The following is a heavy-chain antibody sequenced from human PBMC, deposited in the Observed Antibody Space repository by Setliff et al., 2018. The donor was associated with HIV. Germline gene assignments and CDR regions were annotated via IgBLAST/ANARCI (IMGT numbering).Heavy chain of an antibody. CDR3: ARAEMATIVAFDI. J-gene: IGHJ3*02. D-gene: IGHD5-12*01. CDR1: DGSFSSDY. V-gene: IGHV4-59*01. CDR2: IYYSGST. Sequence: SETLSLICTVSDGSFSSDYWTWIRQTPGKGLEWIGYIYYSGSTKYNPSLTSRVTISVDTSKNHFSLRLTSVTAADTAVYYCARAEMATIVAFDIWGQGTMVT.